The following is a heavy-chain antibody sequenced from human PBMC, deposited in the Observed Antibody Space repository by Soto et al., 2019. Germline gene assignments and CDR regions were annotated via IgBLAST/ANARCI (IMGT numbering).Heavy chain of an antibody. CDR2: ISGGGGST. CDR1: GFTFSSYG. CDR3: ANRNDYGSGSYFPFDH. Sequence: EVQLLESGGGLVQPGGSLRLSCAASGFTFSSYGMSWVRQAPGKGLEWVSSISGGGGSTYYADSVKGRFTIYRDNSKNTLYLQVSSLRAEDTAVYYCANRNDYGSGSYFPFDHWGQGTLVTVSS. J-gene: IGHJ4*02. D-gene: IGHD3-10*01. V-gene: IGHV3-23*01.